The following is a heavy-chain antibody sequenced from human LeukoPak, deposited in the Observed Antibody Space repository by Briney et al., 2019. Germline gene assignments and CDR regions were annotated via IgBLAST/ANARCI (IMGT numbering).Heavy chain of an antibody. CDR3: ARVTGYMTEDYFDY. J-gene: IGHJ4*02. CDR1: SGSISTSNYY. V-gene: IGHV4-39*07. Sequence: SEILSLTCTVSSGSISTSNYYWGWVRQPPGKALEWIGNIFYSGSTYYSPSLKSRVTISLDTSRNQFSLKLNSVTAADTAVYYCARVTGYMTEDYFDYWGQGTLITVSS. D-gene: IGHD6-13*01. CDR2: IFYSGST.